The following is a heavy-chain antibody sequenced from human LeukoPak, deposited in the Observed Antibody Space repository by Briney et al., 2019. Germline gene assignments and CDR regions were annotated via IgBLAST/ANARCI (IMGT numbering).Heavy chain of an antibody. J-gene: IGHJ3*02. CDR3: ARADGSDAFDI. Sequence: SQTLSLTCTVSGGSISSGGYYWRWIRQHPGKGLEWIGYIYYSGSTYYNPSLKSRVTISVDTSKNQFSLKLSSVTAADTAVYYCARADGSDAFDIWGQGTMVTVSS. CDR2: IYYSGST. CDR1: GGSISSGGYY. V-gene: IGHV4-31*03.